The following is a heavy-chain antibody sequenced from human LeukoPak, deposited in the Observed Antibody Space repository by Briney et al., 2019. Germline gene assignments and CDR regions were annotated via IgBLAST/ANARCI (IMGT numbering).Heavy chain of an antibody. D-gene: IGHD3-16*02. CDR1: GGSFSGYH. CDR2: INHSGST. V-gene: IGHV4-34*01. J-gene: IGHJ4*02. Sequence: SETLSLTCAVYGGSFSGYHWSWIRQPPGKGLEWIGEINHSGSTNYNPSLKSRVTISVDTSKNQFSLKLSSVTAADTAVYYCAREEGYDYVWGSYRPRGPFDYWGQGTLVTVSS. CDR3: AREEGYDYVWGSYRPRGPFDY.